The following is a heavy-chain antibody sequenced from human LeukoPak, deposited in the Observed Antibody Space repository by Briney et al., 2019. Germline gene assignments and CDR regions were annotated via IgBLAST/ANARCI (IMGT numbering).Heavy chain of an antibody. J-gene: IGHJ4*02. D-gene: IGHD3-22*01. Sequence: GGSLRLSCAASGFTFSSYGMHWVRQAPGKGLEWVAVIWYDGSNKYYADSVKGRSTISRDNSKNTLYLQMDSLRAEDTAVYYCAKSKGGSITMIVVVPPPDYWGQGTLVTVSS. V-gene: IGHV3-33*06. CDR1: GFTFSSYG. CDR3: AKSKGGSITMIVVVPPPDY. CDR2: IWYDGSNK.